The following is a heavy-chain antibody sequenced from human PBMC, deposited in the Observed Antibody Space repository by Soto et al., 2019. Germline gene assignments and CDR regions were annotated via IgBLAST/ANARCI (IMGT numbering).Heavy chain of an antibody. Sequence: ASPKVSCKASGYTFTSYCIHCVRQARGQRLYWMGWINAANGDTKYSPNFQGRVTITRDTSASTAYMELSRLRSEDTAVYYCVRRHVSATGIDWFDHWGQGTLVTVSS. CDR3: VRRHVSATGIDWFDH. V-gene: IGHV1-3*01. D-gene: IGHD6-13*01. CDR1: GYTFTSYC. J-gene: IGHJ5*02. CDR2: INAANGDT.